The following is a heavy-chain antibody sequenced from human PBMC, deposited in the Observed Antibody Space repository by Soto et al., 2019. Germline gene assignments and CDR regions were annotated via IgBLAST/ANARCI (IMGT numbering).Heavy chain of an antibody. Sequence: EVQLVESGGGLVQPGGSLKLSCAVSGFTFSGSAMHWVRQASGKGLEWVGRIRSKSNSYATAYAASVKGRFTISRDDSKNTAYLQMNSLKTEDTALYYCPRGYGDYVRDYWGQGPLVTVSS. J-gene: IGHJ4*02. V-gene: IGHV3-73*01. CDR3: PRGYGDYVRDY. CDR2: IRSKSNSYAT. CDR1: GFTFSGSA. D-gene: IGHD4-17*01.